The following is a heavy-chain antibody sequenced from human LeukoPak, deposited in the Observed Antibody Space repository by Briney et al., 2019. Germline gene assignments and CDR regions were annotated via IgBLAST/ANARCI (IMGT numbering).Heavy chain of an antibody. CDR1: GGSISSSSYY. Sequence: PSETLSLTCTVSGGSISSSSYYWGWIRQPPGKGLEWIGSIYYSGSTYYDPSLKSRVTISVDTSKNQFSLKLSSVTAADTAVDYCARSGSSSSLRFDPWGQGTLVTVSS. D-gene: IGHD6-6*01. J-gene: IGHJ5*02. V-gene: IGHV4-39*07. CDR2: IYYSGST. CDR3: ARSGSSSSLRFDP.